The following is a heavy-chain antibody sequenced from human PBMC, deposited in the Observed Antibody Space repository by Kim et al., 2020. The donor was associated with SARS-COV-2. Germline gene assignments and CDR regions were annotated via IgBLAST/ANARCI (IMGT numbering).Heavy chain of an antibody. D-gene: IGHD3-22*01. CDR3: AREFLYYYDSSGSD. J-gene: IGHJ4*02. CDR1: GFTVSSNY. Sequence: GGSLRLSCAASGFTVSSNYMSWVRQAPGKGLEWVSVIYSGGSTYYADSVKGRFTISRDNSKNTLYLQMNSLRAEDTAVYYCAREFLYYYDSSGSDWGQGTLVTVSS. V-gene: IGHV3-66*01. CDR2: IYSGGST.